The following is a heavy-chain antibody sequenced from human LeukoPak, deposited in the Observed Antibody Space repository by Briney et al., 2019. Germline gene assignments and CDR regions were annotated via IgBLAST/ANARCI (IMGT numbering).Heavy chain of an antibody. CDR1: GFTFSSYS. J-gene: IGHJ1*01. CDR2: ISSSSSTI. CDR3: ARGFMYSSSSGRGEYFQH. V-gene: IGHV3-48*04. Sequence: GGSLRLSCAASGFTFSSYSMNWVRQAPGKGLEWVSYISSSSSTIYYADSVKGRFTISRDNAKNSLYLQMNSLRAEDTAVYYCARGFMYSSSSGRGEYFQHWGQGTLVTVSS. D-gene: IGHD6-6*01.